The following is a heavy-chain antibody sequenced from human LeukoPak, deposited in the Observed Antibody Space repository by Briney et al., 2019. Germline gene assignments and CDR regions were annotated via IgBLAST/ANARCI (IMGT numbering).Heavy chain of an antibody. CDR2: IDKEDKGYATAT. J-gene: IGHJ5*02. CDR3: TRDSGTYNWFDP. CDR1: GFTFSGSA. D-gene: IGHD1-26*01. V-gene: IGHV3-73*01. Sequence: GGSLKLSCAASGFTFSGSAIHWVRQSSGKGLEWVGQIDKEDKGYATATAYAASVKGRFTISRDDSINTAYLQMKSLKTEDTALYYCTRDSGTYNWFDPWGQGTLVTVSS.